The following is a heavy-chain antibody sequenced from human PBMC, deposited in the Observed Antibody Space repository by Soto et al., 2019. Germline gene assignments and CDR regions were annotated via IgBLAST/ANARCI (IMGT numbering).Heavy chain of an antibody. CDR1: GFTFSSYG. CDR3: AKGVAVADPFDY. V-gene: IGHV3-30*18. CDR2: ISYDGSNK. D-gene: IGHD6-19*01. J-gene: IGHJ4*02. Sequence: GGSLRLSCAASGFTFSSYGMHWVRQAPGKGLEWVAVISYDGSNKYYADSVKGRFTISRDNSKNTLYLQMNSLRAEDTAVYYCAKGVAVADPFDYWGQGTLVTVSS.